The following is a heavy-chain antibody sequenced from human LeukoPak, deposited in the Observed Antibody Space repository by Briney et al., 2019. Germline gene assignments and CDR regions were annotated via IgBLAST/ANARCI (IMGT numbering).Heavy chain of an antibody. Sequence: ASVKVSCKASGYTFTSYGISWVRQAPGQGLEWMGWISAYNGNTNYAQKFQGRVTMTTGTSTSTAYMELRSLRSDDTAVYYCASSDYYDSSGYPVSNYFDYWGQGTLVTVSS. CDR1: GYTFTSYG. V-gene: IGHV1-18*01. CDR2: ISAYNGNT. J-gene: IGHJ4*02. D-gene: IGHD3-22*01. CDR3: ASSDYYDSSGYPVSNYFDY.